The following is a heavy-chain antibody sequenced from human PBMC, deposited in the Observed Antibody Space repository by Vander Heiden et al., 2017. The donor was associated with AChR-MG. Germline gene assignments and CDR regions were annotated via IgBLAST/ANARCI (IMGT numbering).Heavy chain of an antibody. CDR1: AGSLGSGSYY. V-gene: IGHV4-61*02. D-gene: IGHD5-18*01. J-gene: IGHJ4*02. CDR3: ARGDTASRDYFDY. Sequence: QVHLQASGPGLVKPSQPLSLPCPLPAGSLGSGSYYWSWIRQPAGKGLEWIGRIYTSGSTNYNPSLKSRVTIAVDTSKNQFSLKLSSVTAADTAVYYCARGDTASRDYFDYWGQGTLVTVSS. CDR2: IYTSGST.